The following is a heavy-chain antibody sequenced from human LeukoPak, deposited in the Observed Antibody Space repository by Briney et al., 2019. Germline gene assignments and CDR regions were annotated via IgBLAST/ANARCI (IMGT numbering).Heavy chain of an antibody. J-gene: IGHJ4*02. Sequence: GGSLRLSCAASGFTFSSYTMNWLRQAPGKGLEWVSSISSSSSYIYYADSVKGRFTISRDNAKNSLYPQMNSLRAEDTAVYYCARDKGSYDSDFWGQGTLVTVSS. CDR3: ARDKGSYDSDF. D-gene: IGHD5-18*01. CDR2: ISSSSSYI. CDR1: GFTFSSYT. V-gene: IGHV3-21*01.